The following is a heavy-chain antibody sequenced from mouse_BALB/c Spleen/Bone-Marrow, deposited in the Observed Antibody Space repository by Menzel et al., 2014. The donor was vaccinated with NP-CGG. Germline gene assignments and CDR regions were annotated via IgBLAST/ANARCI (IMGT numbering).Heavy chain of an antibody. CDR1: GFTFSSFG. Sequence: EVQRVESGGGLVQPGGSRKLSCAASGFTFSSFGMHWVRQAPEKGLEWVAYISSGSSTIYYADTVMGRVTISRDNPKNTLSLQMTSLRSEDTAMYYCARSGSSSGYFDYWGQGTTLTVSS. D-gene: IGHD1-1*01. V-gene: IGHV5-17*02. CDR3: ARSGSSSGYFDY. CDR2: ISSGSSTI. J-gene: IGHJ2*01.